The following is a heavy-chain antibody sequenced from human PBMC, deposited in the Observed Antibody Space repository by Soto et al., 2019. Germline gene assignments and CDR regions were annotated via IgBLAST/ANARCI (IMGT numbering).Heavy chain of an antibody. D-gene: IGHD1-1*01. J-gene: IGHJ4*02. V-gene: IGHV6-1*01. CDR3: ARDNTNWYFDY. Sequence: SQTLSLTCAISGDSVSSNSAGWNWIRQSPSRGLEWLGRTYYRSSWYSDYSASVKGRITINPDTSKNQFSLQLNSVTPEDTAVYYCARDNTNWYFDYWGQGTLVTVS. CDR1: GDSVSSNSAG. CDR2: TYYRSSWYS.